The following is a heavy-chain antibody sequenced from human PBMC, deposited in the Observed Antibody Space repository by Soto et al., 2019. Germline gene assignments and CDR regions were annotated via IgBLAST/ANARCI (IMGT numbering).Heavy chain of an antibody. D-gene: IGHD3-3*01. CDR2: ISSSGSTI. V-gene: IGHV3-48*03. CDR3: AREADFWSGYRSAWYGMDV. CDR1: GFTFSSYE. Sequence: GGSLRLSCAASGFTFSSYEMNWVRQAPGKGLEWVSYISSSGSTIYYADSVKGRFTISRDNAKNSLYLQMNSLGAEDTAVYYCAREADFWSGYRSAWYGMDVWGQGTTVTVSS. J-gene: IGHJ6*02.